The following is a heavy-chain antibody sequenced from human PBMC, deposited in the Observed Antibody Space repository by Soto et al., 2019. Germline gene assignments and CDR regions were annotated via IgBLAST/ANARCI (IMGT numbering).Heavy chain of an antibody. CDR2: MNPNSGNT. V-gene: IGHV1-8*01. D-gene: IGHD5-12*01. CDR1: WYTLTSFD. CDR3: ARNVMGGYDFFSDY. Sequence: GASVKGSCKGSWYTLTSFDFKWVGQAPGQGLEWMGWMNPNSGNTGYAQKFQGRVTMTRNTSISTAYMELSSLRSEDTAVYYCARNVMGGYDFFSDYWGQGTLVTVSS. J-gene: IGHJ4*02.